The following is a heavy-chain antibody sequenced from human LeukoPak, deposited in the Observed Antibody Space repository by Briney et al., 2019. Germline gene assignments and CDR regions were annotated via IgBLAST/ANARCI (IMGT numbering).Heavy chain of an antibody. V-gene: IGHV1-69*13. Sequence: SVKVSCKASGYTFTSYGISWVRQAPGQGLEWMGGIIPIFGTANYAQKFQGRVTITADESTSTAYMELSSLRSEDTAVYYCARIPSGIVDYFDYWGQGTLVTVSS. CDR2: IIPIFGTA. J-gene: IGHJ4*02. D-gene: IGHD1-26*01. CDR3: ARIPSGIVDYFDY. CDR1: GYTFTSYG.